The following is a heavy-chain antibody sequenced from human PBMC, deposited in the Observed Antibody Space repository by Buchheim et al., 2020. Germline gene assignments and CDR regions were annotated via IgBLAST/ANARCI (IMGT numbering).Heavy chain of an antibody. CDR1: GFIFRHYG. J-gene: IGHJ6*02. D-gene: IGHD5-18*01. CDR2: ISYEGTNK. Sequence: QVHLVESGGGVVQPGRSLRLSCAASGFIFRHYGMHWIRQAPGKGLEWVAGISYEGTNKYYAESVKGRFTTSRDDSKNTLDPQMNSLRSDDTAVYFCAKGTIFGYNYGYGMDVWGQGTT. V-gene: IGHV3-30*18. CDR3: AKGTIFGYNYGYGMDV.